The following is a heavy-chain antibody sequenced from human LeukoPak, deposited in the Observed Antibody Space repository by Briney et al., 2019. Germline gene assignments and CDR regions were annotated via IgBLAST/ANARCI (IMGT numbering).Heavy chain of an antibody. Sequence: GASVKVSCKASGYTFTGYYMHWVRQAPGQGLEWMGWINPNSGGTNYAQKFQGRVTMTRDTSISTAYMELSRLRSDDTAVYYCARGGCSGGSCHSYLPYYYYYMDVWGKGTTVTISS. CDR2: INPNSGGT. CDR3: ARGGCSGGSCHSYLPYYYYYMDV. CDR1: GYTFTGYY. D-gene: IGHD2-15*01. J-gene: IGHJ6*03. V-gene: IGHV1-2*02.